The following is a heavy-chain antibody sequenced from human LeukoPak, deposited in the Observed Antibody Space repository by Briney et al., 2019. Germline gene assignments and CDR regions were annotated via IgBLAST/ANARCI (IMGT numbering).Heavy chain of an antibody. V-gene: IGHV1-46*04. CDR2: IDPGGGST. CDR3: ARGSNISWRPPQDALDI. J-gene: IGHJ3*02. CDR1: GYTFTIYY. D-gene: IGHD2/OR15-2a*01. Sequence: GASVKVSCKASGYTFTIYYIHWVRQAPGQGLEWMGIIDPGGGSTSYAQKLQGRVTMTRDTSTGTFYMDLSSLRSEDTAVYYCARGSNISWRPPQDALDIWGQGTMVTVSS.